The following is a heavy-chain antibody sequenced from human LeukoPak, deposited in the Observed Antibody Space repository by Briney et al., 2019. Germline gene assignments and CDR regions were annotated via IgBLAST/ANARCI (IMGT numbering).Heavy chain of an antibody. CDR2: MSPNSGDT. CDR1: GYTFTSYD. Sequence: ASVKVSCKASGYTFTSYDFNWVRQATGQRPEWMGWMSPNSGDTGYAQKFQDRVTMTRNTSISTAYMELSSLRSDDTAVYYCARGPPNWGYGYWGPGTLVTVSS. J-gene: IGHJ4*02. V-gene: IGHV1-8*01. CDR3: ARGPPNWGYGY. D-gene: IGHD7-27*01.